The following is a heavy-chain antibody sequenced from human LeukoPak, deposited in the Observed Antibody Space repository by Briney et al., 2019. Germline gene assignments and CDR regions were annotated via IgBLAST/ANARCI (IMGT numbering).Heavy chain of an antibody. Sequence: GGSLRLSCAASGFTFCSAWMSWVRQAPGKGLEWVGRIKSKADDAPPDYTAPVNGRFTIYRADSANSVYLQIHSLQTEATGIYYCHRDRGRVTRFDYWGQGTLVTVSS. J-gene: IGHJ4*02. V-gene: IGHV3-15*01. CDR2: IKSKADDAPP. CDR3: HRDRGRVTRFDY. CDR1: GFTFCSAW. D-gene: IGHD2-15*01.